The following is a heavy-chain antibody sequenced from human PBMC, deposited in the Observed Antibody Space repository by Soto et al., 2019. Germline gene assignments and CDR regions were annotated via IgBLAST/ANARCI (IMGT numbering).Heavy chain of an antibody. CDR3: AKDRTAVARGAEYFQH. D-gene: IGHD6-19*01. Sequence: GGSLRLSCAASGFTFSSYAMSWVRQAPGKGLEWVSAISGSGGSTYYADPVKGRFTISRDNSKNTLYLQMNSLRAEDTAVYYCAKDRTAVARGAEYFQHWGQGTLVTVSS. V-gene: IGHV3-23*01. CDR1: GFTFSSYA. CDR2: ISGSGGST. J-gene: IGHJ1*01.